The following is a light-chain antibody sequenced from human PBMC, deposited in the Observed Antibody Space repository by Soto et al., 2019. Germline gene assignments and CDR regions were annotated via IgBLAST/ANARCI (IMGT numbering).Light chain of an antibody. CDR1: QSISSN. V-gene: IGKV3-15*01. CDR2: GAS. J-gene: IGKJ1*01. CDR3: QQYNNWPRWT. Sequence: MTQSPSTLSASVGDRVTITCRASQSISSNLAWYQQKPGQAPRLLIYGASTRATGIPARFSGSGSGTEFTLTISSLQSEDFAVYYCQQYNNWPRWTFGQGTKVEIK.